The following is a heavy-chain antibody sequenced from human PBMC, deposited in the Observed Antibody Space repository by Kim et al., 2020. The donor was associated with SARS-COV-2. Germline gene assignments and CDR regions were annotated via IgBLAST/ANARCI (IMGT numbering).Heavy chain of an antibody. CDR2: INPNSGGT. J-gene: IGHJ6*02. CDR1: GYTFTGYY. V-gene: IGHV1-2*02. CDR3: ARCGALYCTNVPMDV. Sequence: ASVKVSCKASGYTFTGYYMHWVRQAPGQGLEWMGWINPNSGGTNYAQKFQGRVTMTRDTSISTAYMELSRLRSDDTAVYYCARCGALYCTNVPMDVWGQGTTVTVSS. D-gene: IGHD2-8*01.